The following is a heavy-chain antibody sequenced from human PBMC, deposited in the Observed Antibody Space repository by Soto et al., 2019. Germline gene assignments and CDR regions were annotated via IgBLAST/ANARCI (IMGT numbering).Heavy chain of an antibody. CDR2: IKQDGSEK. CDR1: GFTFSSYW. Sequence: GGSLRLSCAASGFTFSSYWMSWVRQAPGKGLEWVANIKQDGSEKYYVDSVKGRFTISRDNAKNSLYLQMNSLRAEDTAVYYCARESKIPEYDILTGRYHCYYGMDVWGKGTTVTVSS. CDR3: ARESKIPEYDILTGRYHCYYGMDV. J-gene: IGHJ6*04. V-gene: IGHV3-7*03. D-gene: IGHD3-9*01.